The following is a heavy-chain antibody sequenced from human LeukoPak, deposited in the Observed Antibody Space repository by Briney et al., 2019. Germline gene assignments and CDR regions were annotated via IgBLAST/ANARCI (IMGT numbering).Heavy chain of an antibody. V-gene: IGHV1-2*02. D-gene: IGHD2-8*01. CDR2: LNPNGGGT. J-gene: IGHJ4*02. CDR1: GYTFIAYY. Sequence: ASVKVSCKASGYTFIAYYMHWVRQAPGQGLEWMGWLNPNGGGTTYAQNFQGRVTMTRDTSISTAYMELSSLRSDDTAVYYCARWGINGVPFDSGGQGTLVTVSS. CDR3: ARWGINGVPFDS.